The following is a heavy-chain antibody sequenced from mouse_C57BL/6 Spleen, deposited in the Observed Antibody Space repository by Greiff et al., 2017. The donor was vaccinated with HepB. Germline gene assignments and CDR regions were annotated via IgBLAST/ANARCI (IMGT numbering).Heavy chain of an antibody. CDR2: IDPSDSYT. J-gene: IGHJ2*01. CDR3: ARDYGRGFDY. CDR1: GYTFTSYW. V-gene: IGHV1-69*01. D-gene: IGHD1-1*01. Sequence: QVQLQQSGAELVMPGASVKLSCKASGYTFTSYWMHWVKQRPGQGLEWIGEIDPSDSYTNYNQKFKGKSTLTVDKSSNTAYMQLSSLTSEDSAVYYCARDYGRGFDYWCQGTTLTVSS.